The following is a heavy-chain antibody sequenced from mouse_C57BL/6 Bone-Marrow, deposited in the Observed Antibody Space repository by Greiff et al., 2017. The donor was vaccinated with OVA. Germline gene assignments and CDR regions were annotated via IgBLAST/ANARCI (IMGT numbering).Heavy chain of an antibody. J-gene: IGHJ2*01. CDR1: GYSITSGYY. D-gene: IGHD3-1*01. CDR3: AREGATWYYFDY. Sequence: EVQRVESGPGLVKPSQSLSLTCSVTGYSITSGYYWNWIRQFPGNKLEWMGYISYDGSNNYNPSLKNRISITRDTSKNQFFLKLNSVTTEDTATYYCAREGATWYYFDYWGQGTTLTVSS. CDR2: ISYDGSN. V-gene: IGHV3-6*01.